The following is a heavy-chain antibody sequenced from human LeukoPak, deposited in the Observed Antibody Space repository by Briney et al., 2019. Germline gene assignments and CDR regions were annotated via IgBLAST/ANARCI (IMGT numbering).Heavy chain of an antibody. V-gene: IGHV1-8*03. J-gene: IGHJ6*03. CDR3: ARGRIRFYYMDV. CDR2: MNPNSGNT. D-gene: IGHD3-3*01. Sequence: ASVKVSCKASGYTFTSYDINWVRQATGQGLEWIGWMNPNSGNTGYAQKFQGRVTITRNTSISTAYMELSSLRSEDTAVYYCARGRIRFYYMDVWGKGTTVTVSS. CDR1: GYTFTSYD.